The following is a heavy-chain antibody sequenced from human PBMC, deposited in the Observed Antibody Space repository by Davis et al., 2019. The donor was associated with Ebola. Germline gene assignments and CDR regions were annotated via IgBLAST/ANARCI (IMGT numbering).Heavy chain of an antibody. Sequence: AASVKVSCKASGYTFSGYYINWVRQAPGQGLEWMGRINPNSGGTNYAQKFQGRVTMTRDTSISTAYMELSRLTSDDTAVYYCARGLYGWYYFDYWGQGTLVTVSS. J-gene: IGHJ4*02. V-gene: IGHV1-2*06. CDR1: GYTFSGYY. CDR2: INPNSGGT. CDR3: ARGLYGWYYFDY. D-gene: IGHD6-19*01.